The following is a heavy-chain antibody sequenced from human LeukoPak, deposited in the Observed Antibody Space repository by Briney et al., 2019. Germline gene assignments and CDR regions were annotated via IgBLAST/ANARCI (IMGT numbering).Heavy chain of an antibody. D-gene: IGHD2-15*01. CDR3: ARDTRTAQGFDY. CDR1: GGSFSGYY. J-gene: IGHJ4*02. CDR2: INHRGST. Sequence: SETLSLTCAVYGGSFSGYYWSWIRQPPGRGLEWIGQINHRGSTNYNPSLKSRVTMSVDTSKNQFSLNLSAVTAADTAIYYCARDTRTAQGFDYWGQGILVTVSS. V-gene: IGHV4-34*01.